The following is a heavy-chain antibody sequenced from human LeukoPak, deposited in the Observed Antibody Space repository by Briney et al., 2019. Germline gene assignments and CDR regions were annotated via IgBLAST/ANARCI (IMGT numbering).Heavy chain of an antibody. J-gene: IGHJ6*03. CDR3: ARTNSQARDYYYYMDV. CDR2: INQDGNEK. D-gene: IGHD1-7*01. Sequence: GGSLRLSCAASGFTFTTYWMSWVRQAPGQGLKWVANINQDGNEKYYVDSVKGRFTMSRDNAKNSLYLQMNSLRADDTAVYYCARTNSQARDYYYYMDVWGKGTTVTVSS. CDR1: GFTFTTYW. V-gene: IGHV3-7*01.